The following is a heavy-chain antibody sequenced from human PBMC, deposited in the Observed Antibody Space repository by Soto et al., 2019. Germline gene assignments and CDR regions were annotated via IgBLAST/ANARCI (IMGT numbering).Heavy chain of an antibody. V-gene: IGHV3-23*01. CDR2: ISGSGGST. D-gene: IGHD6-19*01. CDR3: AKRDQQC. CDR1: GFTFSICG. J-gene: IGHJ4*02. Sequence: EAQLLESGGDLVQSGGSLRLSCAASGFTFSICGMTCVRQAPGKGLEWVSDISGSGGSTYYADSVKGRFTISRDNSNNTLYLQMNSLRVEDTAVYYCAKRDQQCWGQGTLVTVSS.